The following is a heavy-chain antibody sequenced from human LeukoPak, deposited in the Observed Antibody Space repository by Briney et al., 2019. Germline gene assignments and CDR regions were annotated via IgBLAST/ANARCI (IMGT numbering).Heavy chain of an antibody. J-gene: IGHJ4*02. CDR2: ISTYNDNT. Sequence: ASVKVSCKASSYTFTSYGISWVRQAPGRGLEWMGWISTYNDNTNYAQKFQGRVTMTTDTSTSTVYMELRSLRSDDTAVYYCAREVVGSGSYYKDYWGQGTLVTVSS. CDR1: SYTFTSYG. V-gene: IGHV1-18*01. CDR3: AREVVGSGSYYKDY. D-gene: IGHD3-10*01.